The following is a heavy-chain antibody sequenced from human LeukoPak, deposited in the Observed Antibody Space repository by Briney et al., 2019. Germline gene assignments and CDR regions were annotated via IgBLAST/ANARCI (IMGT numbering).Heavy chain of an antibody. Sequence: GASVKVSCKASGYTFTSYDINWVRQATGQGLEWMGWMNPNSGNTGYAQKFQGRVTITRNTSISTAYMELSSLRSEDTAVYYCARSLAVWSGYYRAFGIWGQGTMVTVSS. CDR2: MNPNSGNT. J-gene: IGHJ3*02. D-gene: IGHD3-3*01. V-gene: IGHV1-8*03. CDR1: GYTFTSYD. CDR3: ARSLAVWSGYYRAFGI.